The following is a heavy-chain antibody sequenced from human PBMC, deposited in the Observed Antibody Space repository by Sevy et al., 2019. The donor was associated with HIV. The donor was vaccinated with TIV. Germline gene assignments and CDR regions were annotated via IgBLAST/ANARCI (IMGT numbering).Heavy chain of an antibody. CDR2: LSYDDSDE. CDR1: GFIFSTSP. V-gene: IGHV3-30-3*01. Sequence: GGSLRLSCAASGFIFSTSPMHWVRQAPGKGLECVAILSYDDSDENYADSVKGRFTISRDNSKNTLYLQMNSLRTEDTAVYYCAKKLEPGNYFDYWGQGTLVTVSS. J-gene: IGHJ4*02. D-gene: IGHD1-1*01. CDR3: AKKLEPGNYFDY.